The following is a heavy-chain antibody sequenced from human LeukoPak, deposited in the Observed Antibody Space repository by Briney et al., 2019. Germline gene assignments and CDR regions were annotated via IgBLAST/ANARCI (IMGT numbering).Heavy chain of an antibody. Sequence: GGSLRLSCAASEFTFSSYGMSWVRQVPGKGLEWVSSISGSGGSTQYADSVQGRFAISRDNSKNTLYLQMNSLRVEDTAVCFCARDPNGDYIGTFDMWGRGTMVTVSS. CDR3: ARDPNGDYIGTFDM. D-gene: IGHD4-17*01. J-gene: IGHJ3*02. CDR1: EFTFSSYG. CDR2: ISGSGGST. V-gene: IGHV3-23*01.